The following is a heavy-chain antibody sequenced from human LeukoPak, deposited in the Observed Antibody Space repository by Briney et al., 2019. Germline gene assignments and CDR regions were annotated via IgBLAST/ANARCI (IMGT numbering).Heavy chain of an antibody. CDR2: FDPEDGET. D-gene: IGHD3-3*01. V-gene: IGHV1-24*01. CDR1: GYTLTELS. J-gene: IGHJ4*02. CDR3: ATDDQRLRFLEWLS. Sequence: ASVKVSCKVSGYTLTELSMHWVRQAPGKGLEWMGGFDPEDGETIYAQKFQGRVTMTEDTSTDTAYMELSSLRSEDTAVYYCATDDQRLRFLEWLSWGQGTLVTVSS.